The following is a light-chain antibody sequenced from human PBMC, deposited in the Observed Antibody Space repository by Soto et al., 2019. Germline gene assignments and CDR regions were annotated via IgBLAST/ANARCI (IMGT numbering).Light chain of an antibody. Sequence: QSVLTQPPSVSAAPGQKVTISCSGSSSNIGNNYVSWYQQLPGTAPKLLIYENNKRPSRIPDRFSASKSGTSATLGITGLQTGDEADYYCGTWDGSLSSGVFGGGTQLTVL. CDR1: SSNIGNNY. J-gene: IGLJ3*02. CDR2: ENN. V-gene: IGLV1-51*02. CDR3: GTWDGSLSSGV.